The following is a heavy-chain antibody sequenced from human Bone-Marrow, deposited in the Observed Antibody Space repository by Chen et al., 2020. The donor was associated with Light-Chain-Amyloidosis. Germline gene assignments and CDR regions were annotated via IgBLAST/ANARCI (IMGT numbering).Heavy chain of an antibody. Sequence: EVHLVESGGGLVQPGTSLRLSCAASGFTVDDYAMHWVRQTPGKGLEWVSGISWNSDNTGYADSVEGRFTISRDNAKNSLYLQMNSLTPEDTALYYCAKDGYSSSPHWYFDFWGRGTLVTVSS. CDR1: GFTVDDYA. CDR3: AKDGYSSSPHWYFDF. D-gene: IGHD3-22*01. CDR2: ISWNSDNT. V-gene: IGHV3-9*01. J-gene: IGHJ2*01.